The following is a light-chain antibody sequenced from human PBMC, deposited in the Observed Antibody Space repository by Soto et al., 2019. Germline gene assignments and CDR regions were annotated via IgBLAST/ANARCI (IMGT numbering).Light chain of an antibody. J-gene: IGKJ3*01. V-gene: IGKV3-20*01. CDR1: QSVSSSY. Sequence: EIVLTQXPXTLSXXPGERVTLSCRASQSVSSSYLAWYQQKPGQAPRLLIYGASSRATGIPDRFXXXXXXXXXXXXISRLEPEDFAVDYCQQYGSSPGFTFGPWTKVDIK. CDR2: GAS. CDR3: QQYGSSPGFT.